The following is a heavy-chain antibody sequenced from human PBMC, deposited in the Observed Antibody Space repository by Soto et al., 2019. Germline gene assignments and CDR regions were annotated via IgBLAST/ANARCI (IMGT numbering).Heavy chain of an antibody. J-gene: IGHJ2*01. Sequence: QLHESGPGVVKPSETLSLTCTVSGDSINNNDYYWNWIRQTPVKGLEWIGYVYYSGSTYYISSLQSRLSMSVDTSKNQFSLKLSSVTAADTAIYYCARMSYYYDKWYFDLWGRGPLVTVSS. V-gene: IGHV4-30-4*01. D-gene: IGHD3-22*01. CDR1: GDSINNNDYY. CDR2: VYYSGST. CDR3: ARMSYYYDKWYFDL.